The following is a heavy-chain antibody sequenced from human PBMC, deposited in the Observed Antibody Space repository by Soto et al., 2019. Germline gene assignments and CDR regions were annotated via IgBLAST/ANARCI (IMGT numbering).Heavy chain of an antibody. Sequence: QVQLQQSGPGLVKPSQTLSLTCDISGDSVSSNSAAWNWIRQTPSRGLGWLGRTYYRSKWYSNYAISVKSPVTVNPDTFKNQFSLQLNSVTPEDTAVYYCARGSWDDVSGHYYMDVWGKGTTVTVSS. D-gene: IGHD1-1*01. CDR1: GDSVSSNSAA. J-gene: IGHJ6*03. CDR2: TYYRSKWYS. V-gene: IGHV6-1*01. CDR3: ARGSWDDVSGHYYMDV.